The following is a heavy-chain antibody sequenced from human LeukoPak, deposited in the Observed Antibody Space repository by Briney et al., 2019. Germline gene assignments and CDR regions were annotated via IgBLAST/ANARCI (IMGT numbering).Heavy chain of an antibody. J-gene: IGHJ3*02. V-gene: IGHV3-66*01. CDR2: IYSGGFT. Sequence: GGSLRLSCAPSGFTVSSNYMSWVRQAPGKGLERVSVIYSGGFTYYADSVKGRFTISRDNSKNTLFLQMNSLRAEDTAVYYCARDRPGDAFDIWGQGTMVTVSS. CDR1: GFTVSSNY. CDR3: ARDRPGDAFDI.